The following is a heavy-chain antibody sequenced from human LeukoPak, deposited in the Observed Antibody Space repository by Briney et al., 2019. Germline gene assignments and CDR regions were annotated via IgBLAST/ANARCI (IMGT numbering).Heavy chain of an antibody. D-gene: IGHD3-10*01. CDR1: GFTFSSYG. CDR3: AREDYYGSGSYPVD. Sequence: VGSLRLSCAPSGFTFSSYGMHWARQAPGKGLEWITVVSHDGNNQFYADSVKGRFTISRDNSKNIVYLQMNSLRVEDTAVYYCAREDYYGSGSYPVDWGQGTLVTVSS. V-gene: IGHV3-30*03. CDR2: VSHDGNNQ. J-gene: IGHJ4*02.